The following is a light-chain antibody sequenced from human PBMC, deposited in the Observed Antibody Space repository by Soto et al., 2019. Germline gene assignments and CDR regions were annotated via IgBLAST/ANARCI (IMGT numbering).Light chain of an antibody. J-gene: IGKJ2*01. V-gene: IGKV1-5*01. CDR3: QQYNSSSYT. CDR2: DVS. CDR1: QSISTW. Sequence: DIQMTQSPSTLSASVGDRVTITCRASQSISTWLAWYQQKPGRAPELLIYDVSSLQSGAPSRFSGSGSGTEFTVTISSLQPDDFATYYCQQYNSSSYTFGQGTKVEIK.